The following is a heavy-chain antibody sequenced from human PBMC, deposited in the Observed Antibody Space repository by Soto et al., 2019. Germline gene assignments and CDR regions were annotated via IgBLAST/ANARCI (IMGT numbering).Heavy chain of an antibody. CDR2: IYYSGGT. J-gene: IGHJ4*02. D-gene: IGHD6-13*01. CDR3: PRVSSWYTPRYLDY. CDR1: GGSVSSGGYY. Sequence: KTSETLSLTCTVSGGSVSSGGYYWSWIRQPPGKGLEWIGYIYYSGGTNYNPSLKSRVTISVDPSKNQFSLKLTSVTAADTAMYYCPRVSSWYTPRYLDYWAQGAMVTV. V-gene: IGHV4-61*08.